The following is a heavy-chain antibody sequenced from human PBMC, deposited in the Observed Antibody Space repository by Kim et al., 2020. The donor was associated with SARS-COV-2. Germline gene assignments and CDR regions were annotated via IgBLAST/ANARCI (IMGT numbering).Heavy chain of an antibody. CDR2: VSYDGNNK. Sequence: GGSLRLSCAASEFTFSSYGMHWVRQAPGKGLEWVAVVSYDGNNKYYADSVKGRFTISRDNSKNTLYLQMDSLRAEDTAVYHCAKDLEPTQYYYYYGVDVWGQGTTVTVSS. V-gene: IGHV3-30*18. J-gene: IGHJ6*02. CDR1: EFTFSSYG. CDR3: AKDLEPTQYYYYYGVDV.